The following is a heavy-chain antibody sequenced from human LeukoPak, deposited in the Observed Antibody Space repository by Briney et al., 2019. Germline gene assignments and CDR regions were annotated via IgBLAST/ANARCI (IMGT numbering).Heavy chain of an antibody. CDR2: IYLDYSDT. CDR1: GYNFTSYW. Sequence: GESLKISWDGSGYNFTSYWIAWVRPMPGKGLGYIGFIYLDYSDTRYCRSFQGQITILADQPLGTAYFPWSSLEAWGTAIDFCARRGDYYDSSGYYHHDAFDIWGQGKMVTVSS. J-gene: IGHJ3*02. V-gene: IGHV5-51*01. CDR3: ARRGDYYDSSGYYHHDAFDI. D-gene: IGHD3-22*01.